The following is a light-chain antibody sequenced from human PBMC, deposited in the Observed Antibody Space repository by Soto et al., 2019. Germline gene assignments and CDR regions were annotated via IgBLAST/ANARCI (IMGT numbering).Light chain of an antibody. Sequence: QSALTQPASVSGSPGQSITISCTGTSSDVGAYNYVSWYLQHPGKAPKVLIYEVRNRPSGISNRFSGSKSGNTASLTISGLQADDEGDYYCSSYTHSSTQVFGGGTKLTVL. CDR2: EVR. CDR1: SSDVGAYNY. CDR3: SSYTHSSTQV. J-gene: IGLJ3*02. V-gene: IGLV2-14*01.